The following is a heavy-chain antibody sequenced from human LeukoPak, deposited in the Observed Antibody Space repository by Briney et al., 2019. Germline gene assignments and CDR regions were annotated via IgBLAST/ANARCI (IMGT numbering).Heavy chain of an antibody. V-gene: IGHV1-69*13. D-gene: IGHD2-2*01. J-gene: IGHJ6*03. Sequence: GASVKVSCKASGGTFSSYAISWVRQAPGQGLEWMGGSIPIFGTANYAQKFQGRVTITADESTSTAYMELSSLRSEDTAVYYCARALDSVVVPADQRSYYYYYMDVWGKGTTVTVSS. CDR1: GGTFSSYA. CDR3: ARALDSVVVPADQRSYYYYYMDV. CDR2: SIPIFGTA.